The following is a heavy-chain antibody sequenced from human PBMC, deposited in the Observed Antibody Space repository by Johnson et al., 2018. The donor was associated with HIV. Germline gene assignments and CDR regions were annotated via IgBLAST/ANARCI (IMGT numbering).Heavy chain of an antibody. CDR2: INWNGGRT. V-gene: IGHV3-20*04. CDR3: ARGGLGYQNIHVPFDV. J-gene: IGHJ3*01. Sequence: VQLVESGGGLVQPGGSLRLSCAVSGFSFSSYWMHWVRQPPGKGLVWVSGINWNGGRTGYVDSMKGRFTISRDNAKNSLYLQMNSLRAEDTALYYCARGGLGYQNIHVPFDVWGQGTMVTVSS. D-gene: IGHD3-10*02. CDR1: GFSFSSYW.